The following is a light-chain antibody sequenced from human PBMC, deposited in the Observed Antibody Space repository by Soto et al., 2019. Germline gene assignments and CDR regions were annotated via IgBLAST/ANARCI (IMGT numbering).Light chain of an antibody. J-gene: IGKJ1*01. V-gene: IGKV3-20*01. Sequence: EIVLTQSPGTLSLSPGERATLSCRASQSVSSSYLAWYQQKPGQAPRLLIYGASSRATGIPDRFSGSGSGTDFTLTISRLEPEDFAVYYCQQSGTFGQGTK. CDR1: QSVSSSY. CDR2: GAS. CDR3: QQSGT.